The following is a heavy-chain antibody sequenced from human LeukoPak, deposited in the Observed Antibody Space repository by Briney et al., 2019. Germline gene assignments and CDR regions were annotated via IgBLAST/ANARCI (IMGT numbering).Heavy chain of an antibody. V-gene: IGHV3-48*03. J-gene: IGHJ4*02. CDR1: GFTFSSYE. CDR2: ISSSGSTI. D-gene: IGHD5-18*01. Sequence: PGGSLRLSCAASGFTFSSYEMNWDRQAPGKGLEWVSYISSSGSTIYYADSVKGRFTISRDNSRNTVYLQMNSLRAEDTAVYYCANDLGWIQLNLGRGQGTLVTVSS. CDR3: ANDLGWIQLNLG.